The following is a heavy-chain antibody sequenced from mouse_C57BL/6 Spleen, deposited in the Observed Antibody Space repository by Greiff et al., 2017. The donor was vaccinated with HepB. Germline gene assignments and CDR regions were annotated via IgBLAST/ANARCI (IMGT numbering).Heavy chain of an antibody. CDR2: IYPGDGDT. CDR3: ARSGIYYYGSSYKDFDY. J-gene: IGHJ2*01. V-gene: IGHV1-82*01. Sequence: VNVVESGPELVKPGASVKISCKASGYAFSSSWMNWVKQRPGKGLEWIGRIYPGDGDTNYNGKFKGKATLTADKSSSTAYMQLSSLTSEDSAVYFCARSGIYYYGSSYKDFDYWGQGTTLTVSS. D-gene: IGHD1-1*01. CDR1: GYAFSSSW.